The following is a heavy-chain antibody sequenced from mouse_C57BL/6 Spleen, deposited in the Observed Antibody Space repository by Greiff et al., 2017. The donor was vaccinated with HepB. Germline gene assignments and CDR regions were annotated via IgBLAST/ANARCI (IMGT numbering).Heavy chain of an antibody. Sequence: VQLQQSGPGLVKPSQSLSLTCSVTGYSITSGYYWNWIRQFPGNKLEWMGYISYDGSNNYNPSLKNRISITRDTSKNQFFLKLNSVTTEDTATYYCARDRNGNYWYFDVWGTGTTVTVSS. D-gene: IGHD2-1*01. V-gene: IGHV3-6*01. CDR1: GYSITSGYY. CDR3: ARDRNGNYWYFDV. CDR2: ISYDGSN. J-gene: IGHJ1*03.